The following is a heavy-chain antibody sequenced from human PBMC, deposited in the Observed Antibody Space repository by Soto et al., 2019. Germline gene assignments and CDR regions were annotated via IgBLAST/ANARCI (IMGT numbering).Heavy chain of an antibody. CDR2: ISGFIGNT. CDR3: ARDRGVAPPVAGNTHYYYYMDV. J-gene: IGHJ6*03. CDR1: GYSFTNYG. Sequence: QDQLVQSGAEVKKPGASVTVSCKASGYSFTNYGITWVRQAPGQGLEWMGWISGFIGNTHYAQKVQARVTMTTDASTSTAYMELRSLRSDDTAVYYCARDRGVAPPVAGNTHYYYYMDVWGKGTTVTVSS. D-gene: IGHD6-19*01. V-gene: IGHV1-18*01.